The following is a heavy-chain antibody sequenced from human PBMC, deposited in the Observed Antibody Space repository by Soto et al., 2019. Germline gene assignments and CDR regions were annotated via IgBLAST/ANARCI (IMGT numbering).Heavy chain of an antibody. Sequence: GASVKVSCKASGGTFSSYAISWVRQAPGQGLEWMGGIIPIFGTANYAQKFQGRVTITADKSTSTAYMELSSLRSEDTAVYYCAREGPIYDILTGYPIDYWGQGTLVTV. CDR2: IIPIFGTA. V-gene: IGHV1-69*06. CDR3: AREGPIYDILTGYPIDY. D-gene: IGHD3-9*01. CDR1: GGTFSSYA. J-gene: IGHJ4*02.